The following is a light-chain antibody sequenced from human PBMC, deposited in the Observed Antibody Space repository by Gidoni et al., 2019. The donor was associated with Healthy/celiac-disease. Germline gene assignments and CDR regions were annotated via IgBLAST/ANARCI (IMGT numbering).Light chain of an antibody. Sequence: EVVLTQSPGTLSLSPGENATLSCRASQSVSSSYLAWYQQKPGQAPRLLIYGASSRATGIPDRFSGSGSGTDFTLTISRLEPEDFAVYYCQQYGSSPYTFGQGTKLEIK. CDR3: QQYGSSPYT. CDR1: QSVSSSY. CDR2: GAS. V-gene: IGKV3-20*01. J-gene: IGKJ2*01.